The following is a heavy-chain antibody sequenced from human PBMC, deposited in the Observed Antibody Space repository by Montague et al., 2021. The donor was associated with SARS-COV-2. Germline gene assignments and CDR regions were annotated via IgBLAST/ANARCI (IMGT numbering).Heavy chain of an antibody. CDR1: GFIFSSYG. CDR2: IWYDGSNE. D-gene: IGHD1-26*01. V-gene: IGHV3-33*01. CDR3: ARGSVGGYYFDY. J-gene: IGHJ4*02. Sequence: SLRLSLAASGFIFSSYGMHWVRQAPGKGLEWVAHIWYDGSNENYVDSVKGRFTISRDNFKNTLYLQMNSLRAEDTAIYYCARGSVGGYYFDYWGQGTLVTVSS.